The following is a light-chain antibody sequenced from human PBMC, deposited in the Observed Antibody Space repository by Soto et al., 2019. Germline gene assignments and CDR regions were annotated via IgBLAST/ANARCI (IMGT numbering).Light chain of an antibody. CDR2: QTS. CDR3: NQRQSWPRT. Sequence: EIVLTQSPATLSSFPGDRVTLSCRASQYINTRLAWYQHRPGQAHRLLIYQTSLRAAGIPARFSASGSGTDFTLTIRDVQPEDFALYYCNQRQSWPRTVGQGTKVDIK. V-gene: IGKV3-11*01. J-gene: IGKJ1*01. CDR1: QYINTR.